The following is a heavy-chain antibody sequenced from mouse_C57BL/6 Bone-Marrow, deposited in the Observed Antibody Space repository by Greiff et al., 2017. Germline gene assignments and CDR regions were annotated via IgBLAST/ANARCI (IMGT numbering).Heavy chain of an antibody. V-gene: IGHV2-9*01. D-gene: IGHD1-1*01. CDR1: GFSFTSYG. Sequence: QVQLQQSGPGLVAPSQSLSITCTVSGFSFTSYGVDWVRQPPGKGLEWLGVIWGGGSTNYNSALMSRLSISKDNSKSQVFLKMNSLQTDDTAMYYCAKLTTVVATGEYAMDYWGQGTSVTVSS. J-gene: IGHJ4*01. CDR3: AKLTTVVATGEYAMDY. CDR2: IWGGGST.